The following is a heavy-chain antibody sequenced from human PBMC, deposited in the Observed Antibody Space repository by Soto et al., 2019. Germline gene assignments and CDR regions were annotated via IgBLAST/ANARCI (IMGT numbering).Heavy chain of an antibody. Sequence: PSETLSLTCTVSGGSIGSGGYYWSWIRQHPGNGLEWIGYIYYSGSTYYDPSLKSRVTISVDTSKNQFSLKLSSVTAADTAVYYCARGIAAWDAFDIWGQGTMVTVS. CDR1: GGSIGSGGYY. V-gene: IGHV4-31*03. D-gene: IGHD6-13*01. CDR2: IYYSGST. J-gene: IGHJ3*02. CDR3: ARGIAAWDAFDI.